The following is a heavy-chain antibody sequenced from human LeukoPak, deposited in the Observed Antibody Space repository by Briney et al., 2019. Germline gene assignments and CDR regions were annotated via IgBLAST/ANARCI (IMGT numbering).Heavy chain of an antibody. J-gene: IGHJ4*02. CDR3: ARDLLMYGSGSYYPDYFDY. CDR1: GDSVSSNSAA. CDR2: TYYRSKWYN. V-gene: IGHV6-1*01. Sequence: SQTLSLTCAISGDSVSSNSAAWNWIRQSPSRGLEWLGRTYYRSKWYNDYAVSVKSRITINPDTSKNQFSLQLNSVTPEDTAVYYCARDLLMYGSGSYYPDYFDYGGQGTLVTVSS. D-gene: IGHD3-10*01.